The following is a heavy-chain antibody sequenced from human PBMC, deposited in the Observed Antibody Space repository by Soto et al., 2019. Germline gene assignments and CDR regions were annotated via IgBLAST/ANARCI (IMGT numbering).Heavy chain of an antibody. Sequence: GGSLRLACSASGFTFSKYVMSLFRQAPGKGLEWVADITDSGYTWKEADSVKGRFTISRDNSKNTLYLQMDSLRAEDTAIYYCERTITRSVWAGAYWGQGIWVTVSS. CDR2: ITDSGYTW. J-gene: IGHJ4*02. CDR1: GFTFSKYV. D-gene: IGHD1-1*01. CDR3: ERTITRSVWAGAY. V-gene: IGHV3-23*01.